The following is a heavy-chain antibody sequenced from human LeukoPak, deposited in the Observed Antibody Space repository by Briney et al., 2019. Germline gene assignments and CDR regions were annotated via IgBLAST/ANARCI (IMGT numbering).Heavy chain of an antibody. CDR3: ARYDILTSTLDY. J-gene: IGHJ4*02. CDR1: GFTFSSCS. CDR2: ISSSSSYI. D-gene: IGHD3-9*01. Sequence: GGSLRLSCAASGFTFSSCSMNWVRQAPGKGLEWVSSISSSSSYIYYADSVKGRFTISRDNAKNSLYLQMNSLRAEDTAVYYCARYDILTSTLDYWGQGTLVTVSS. V-gene: IGHV3-21*01.